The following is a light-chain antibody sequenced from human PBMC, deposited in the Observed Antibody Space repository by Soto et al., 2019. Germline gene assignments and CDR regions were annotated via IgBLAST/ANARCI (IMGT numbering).Light chain of an antibody. V-gene: IGKV3-20*01. CDR2: GAS. CDR3: QQYGSSPHT. CDR1: QSVSSSY. J-gene: IGKJ2*01. Sequence: EIVMTQSPATLSVSPGERATLSCRASQSVSSSYLAWYQQKPGQAPRLLIYGASSRATGIPDRFSGSGSGTDFTLTIRRLEPEDFAVYYCQQYGSSPHTFGQGTKVDIK.